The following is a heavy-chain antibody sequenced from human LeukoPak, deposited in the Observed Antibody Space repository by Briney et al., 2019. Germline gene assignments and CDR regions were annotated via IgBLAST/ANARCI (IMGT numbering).Heavy chain of an antibody. J-gene: IGHJ4*02. CDR2: IYTSGST. Sequence: SETLSLTCTVSGGSISSYYWSWIRQPAGKGLEWIGRIYTSGSTNYNPSLKSRVTMSVDTSKNQFSLKLSSVTAADTAVYYCAKDRGRGYSYGYCLDYWGQGTLVTVSS. CDR3: AKDRGRGYSYGYCLDY. D-gene: IGHD5-18*01. CDR1: GGSISSYY. V-gene: IGHV4-4*07.